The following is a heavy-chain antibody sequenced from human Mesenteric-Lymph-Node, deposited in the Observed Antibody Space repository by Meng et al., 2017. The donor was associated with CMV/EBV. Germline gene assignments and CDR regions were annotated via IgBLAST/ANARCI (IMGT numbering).Heavy chain of an antibody. Sequence: SETLSLTCTVSGGSVSSGSYFWSWIRQPPGMGLEWIGYIYYSGSTNYNPSLKSRVTISVDTSKNQFSLRLTSVTAADTAVYYCARVDFGGFDPWGQGTLVTVSS. CDR3: ARVDFGGFDP. J-gene: IGHJ5*02. CDR1: GGSVSSGSYF. V-gene: IGHV4-61*01. CDR2: IYYSGST. D-gene: IGHD3/OR15-3a*01.